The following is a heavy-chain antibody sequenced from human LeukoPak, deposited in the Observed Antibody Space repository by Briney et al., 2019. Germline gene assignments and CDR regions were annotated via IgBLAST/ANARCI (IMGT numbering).Heavy chain of an antibody. CDR2: ISSSGSTI. CDR3: ARENEVAATFDY. D-gene: IGHD6-19*01. V-gene: IGHV3-48*04. J-gene: IGHJ4*02. Sequence: PGGSLRLSCAASGFTFSSYSMNWVRQAPGKGLEWVSYISSSGSTIYYADSVKGRFTISRDNAKNSLYLQMNSLRAEDTAVYYCARENEVAATFDYWGQGTLVTVSS. CDR1: GFTFSSYS.